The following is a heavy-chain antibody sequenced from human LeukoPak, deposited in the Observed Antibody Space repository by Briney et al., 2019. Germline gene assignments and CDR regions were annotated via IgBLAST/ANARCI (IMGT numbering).Heavy chain of an antibody. CDR3: AKDDAWLRFGE. CDR2: ISGSGGTT. D-gene: IGHD3-10*01. Sequence: PGGSLRLSCAASGFTFNNYDITWVRQAPGKGLEWVSKISGSGGTTYYADSVKGRFTISRDNSKNTLYLEVISLTAEDTAVYYCAKDDAWLRFGEWSQGTLVTVSS. CDR1: GFTFNNYD. J-gene: IGHJ4*02. V-gene: IGHV3-23*01.